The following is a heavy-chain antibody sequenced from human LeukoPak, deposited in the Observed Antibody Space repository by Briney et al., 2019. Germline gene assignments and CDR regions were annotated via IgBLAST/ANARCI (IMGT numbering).Heavy chain of an antibody. Sequence: VKGRFTISRDNAKNSLYLQMNSLRAEDTAVYYCARESSSWYYFDYWGQGTLVTVSS. J-gene: IGHJ4*02. CDR3: ARESSSWYYFDY. D-gene: IGHD6-13*01. V-gene: IGHV3-11*06.